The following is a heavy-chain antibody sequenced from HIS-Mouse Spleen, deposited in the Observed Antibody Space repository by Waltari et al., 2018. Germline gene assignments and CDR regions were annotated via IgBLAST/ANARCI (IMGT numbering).Heavy chain of an antibody. CDR1: GFTFSSYG. CDR3: EGVYGSGSYYFDY. V-gene: IGHV3-30*03. D-gene: IGHD3-10*01. J-gene: IGHJ4*02. CDR2: ISDDGSNK. Sequence: QVQLVESGGGVVQPGRSLRLSCAASGFTFSSYGMHWVRQATGKGLEWVEVISDDGSNKYSADSVKGRFTISRDNSKNTLYLQMNSLRAEDTAVYYCEGVYGSGSYYFDYWGQGTLVTVSS.